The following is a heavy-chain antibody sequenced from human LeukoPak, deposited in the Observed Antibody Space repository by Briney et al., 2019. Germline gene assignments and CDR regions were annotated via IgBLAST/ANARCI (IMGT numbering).Heavy chain of an antibody. CDR1: GGTFSSYA. CDR3: ARGGRGSYSDY. D-gene: IGHD1-26*01. V-gene: IGHV1-69*13. CDR2: IIPIFGTA. Sequence: ASVKVSCKASGGTFSSYAISWVRQAPGQGLEWMGGIIPIFGTANYAQKFQGRVTITADESTSTAYMELSSLRSDDTAVYYCARGGRGSYSDYWGQGTLVTVSS. J-gene: IGHJ4*02.